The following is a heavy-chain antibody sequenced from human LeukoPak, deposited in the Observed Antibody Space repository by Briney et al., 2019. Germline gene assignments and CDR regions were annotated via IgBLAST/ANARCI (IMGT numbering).Heavy chain of an antibody. D-gene: IGHD6-13*01. CDR2: IRYDGSNK. Sequence: GGSLRLSCAASGFTFSSYGMYWVRQAPGKGLEWVAFIRYDGSNKYYADSVKGRFTISRDNSKNTLYLQMNSLRAEDTAVYYCAKGLGAAAGTLDYWGQGTLVTVSS. J-gene: IGHJ4*02. CDR3: AKGLGAAAGTLDY. CDR1: GFTFSSYG. V-gene: IGHV3-30*02.